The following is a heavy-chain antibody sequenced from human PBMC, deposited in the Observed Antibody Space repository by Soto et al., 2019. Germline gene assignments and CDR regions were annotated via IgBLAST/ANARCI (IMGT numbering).Heavy chain of an antibody. V-gene: IGHV4-39*01. D-gene: IGHD2-2*01. CDR2: IYYNGGT. Sequence: QPQLQESGPGLVKASETLSLTCTVSGDSISSSISYWGWIRQPPGKGLEWIGNIYYNGGTFYNPSLKSRLTISVDTSKNQFSLKLNSVTAADTAVYYCAMIVVAYGALGTIDYWGQGTLVTVSS. CDR3: AMIVVAYGALGTIDY. CDR1: GDSISSSISY. J-gene: IGHJ4*02.